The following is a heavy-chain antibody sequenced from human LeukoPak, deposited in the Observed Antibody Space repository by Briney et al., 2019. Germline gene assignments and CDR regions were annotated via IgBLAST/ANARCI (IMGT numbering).Heavy chain of an antibody. CDR3: ARDGDYGGNVVDY. CDR1: GGSISSSSYY. CDR2: IYYSGST. D-gene: IGHD4-23*01. Sequence: SETLSLTCTDSGGSISSSSYYWGWIRQPPGKGLEWIGSIYYSGSTYYNPSLKSRATISVDTSKNQFSLKLSSVTAADTAVYYCARDGDYGGNVVDYWGQGTLVTVSS. V-gene: IGHV4-39*07. J-gene: IGHJ4*02.